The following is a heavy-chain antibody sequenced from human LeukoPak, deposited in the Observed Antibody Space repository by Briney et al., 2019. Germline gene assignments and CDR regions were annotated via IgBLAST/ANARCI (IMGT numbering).Heavy chain of an antibody. D-gene: IGHD3-9*01. CDR2: IYYSGST. CDR3: ARRHYDILTGYSDAFDI. V-gene: IGHV4-59*08. J-gene: IGHJ3*02. Sequence: SETLSLTCTVSGGSISSYYWSWIRQPPGKGLEWIGYIYYSGSTNYNPSLKSRVTISVDTSKNQFSLKLSSVTAADTAVYYYARRHYDILTGYSDAFDIWGQGTMVTVSS. CDR1: GGSISSYY.